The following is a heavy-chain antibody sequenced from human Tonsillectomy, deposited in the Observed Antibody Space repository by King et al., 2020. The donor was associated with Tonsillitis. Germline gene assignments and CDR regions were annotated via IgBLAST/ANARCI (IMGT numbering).Heavy chain of an antibody. CDR1: GYSISSGYY. CDR2: IYHSGST. CDR3: ARSDGMDD. Sequence: VQLQESGPGLVKPSETLSLTCAVSGYSISSGYYWGWIRQPPGKGLEWIGSIYHSGSTYYNPSLKSRVTISVDTSKNQFSPKLSSVTAADTAVYYCARSDGMDDWGQGTTVTVSS. V-gene: IGHV4-38-2*01. J-gene: IGHJ6*02.